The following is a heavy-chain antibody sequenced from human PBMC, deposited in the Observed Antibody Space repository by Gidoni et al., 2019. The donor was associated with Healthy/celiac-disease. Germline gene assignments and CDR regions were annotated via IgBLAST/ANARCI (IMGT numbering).Heavy chain of an antibody. J-gene: IGHJ5*02. CDR3: ARAWVAATLDWFDP. Sequence: QVQLQESGPGLVKPSETLSLTCAVSGYSISSGYYWGWIRQPPGKGLEWIGSIYHSGSTYYNPSLKSRVTISVDTPKNQFSLKLSSVTAADTAVYYCARAWVAATLDWFDPWGQGTLVTVSS. V-gene: IGHV4-38-2*01. CDR1: GYSISSGYY. D-gene: IGHD2-15*01. CDR2: IYHSGST.